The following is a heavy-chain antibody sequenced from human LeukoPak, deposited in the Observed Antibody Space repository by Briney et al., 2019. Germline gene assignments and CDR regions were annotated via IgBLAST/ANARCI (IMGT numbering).Heavy chain of an antibody. CDR1: GLTFSSYA. J-gene: IGHJ6*02. D-gene: IGHD2-15*01. CDR3: ANAGRYCSGGSCYSHYYYGMDV. V-gene: IGHV3-30-3*01. Sequence: GRSLRLSCAASGLTFSSYAMHWVRQAPGKGLEWVAVISFDETNKYYADSVKGRFTISRDNPKNTLYLQMNSLRAEDTAVYYCANAGRYCSGGSCYSHYYYGMDVWGQGTTVTVSS. CDR2: ISFDETNK.